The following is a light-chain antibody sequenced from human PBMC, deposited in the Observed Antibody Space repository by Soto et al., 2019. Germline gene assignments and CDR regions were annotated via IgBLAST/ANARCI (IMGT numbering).Light chain of an antibody. Sequence: EIVMTQSPATLSVSPGERATLSCRASQTLYNNLAWYQQKLGQAPRLLIYGASARATDIPARFSGSGSGTEFTLTISGLQSEDFAIYYCQQYSDWPLTFGGGTKVEIQ. V-gene: IGKV3-15*01. CDR1: QTLYNN. CDR3: QQYSDWPLT. J-gene: IGKJ4*01. CDR2: GAS.